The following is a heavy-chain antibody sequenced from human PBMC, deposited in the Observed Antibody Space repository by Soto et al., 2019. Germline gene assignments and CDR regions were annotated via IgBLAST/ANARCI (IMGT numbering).Heavy chain of an antibody. CDR3: AKGTYYDILTVYYFDY. CDR1: GFTFSSYA. J-gene: IGHJ4*02. CDR2: ISGSGGST. Sequence: GGSLRLSCAASGFTFSSYAMSWVRQAPGKGLEWVSAISGSGGSTYYADSGKGRFTISRDNSKNTLYLQMNSLRAEDTAVYYCAKGTYYDILTVYYFDYWGQGTLVTVSS. D-gene: IGHD3-9*01. V-gene: IGHV3-23*01.